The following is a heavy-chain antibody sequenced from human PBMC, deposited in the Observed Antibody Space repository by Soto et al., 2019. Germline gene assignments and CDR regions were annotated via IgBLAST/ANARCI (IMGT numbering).Heavy chain of an antibody. Sequence: PGGSLRLSCAASGFTFSSYGMHWVRQAPGKGLEWVAVIWYDGSNKYYADSVKGRFTISRDNSKNTLYLQMNSLRAEDTAVYYCARDWSAAYYDFWSGYDAFDIWGQGTMVTVSS. CDR2: IWYDGSNK. CDR1: GFTFSSYG. D-gene: IGHD3-3*01. CDR3: ARDWSAAYYDFWSGYDAFDI. J-gene: IGHJ3*02. V-gene: IGHV3-33*01.